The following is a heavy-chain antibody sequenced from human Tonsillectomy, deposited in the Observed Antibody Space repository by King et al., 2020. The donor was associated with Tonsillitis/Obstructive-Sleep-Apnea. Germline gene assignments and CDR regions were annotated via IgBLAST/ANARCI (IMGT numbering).Heavy chain of an antibody. CDR2: IYYTGTT. J-gene: IGHJ5*02. CDR1: GGSINSSSYY. V-gene: IGHV4-39*01. CDR3: ARHLYFYDTSGYSQFDP. D-gene: IGHD3-22*01. Sequence: QLQESGPGLVKPSETLSLTCTVSGGSINSSSYYWGWVRQPPGKGLEWIGSIYYTGTTSYNPSLKSRVTIYVDTSKKQFSLKLSSVTAAHTAVYYCARHLYFYDTSGYSQFDPWGQGTLVTVSS.